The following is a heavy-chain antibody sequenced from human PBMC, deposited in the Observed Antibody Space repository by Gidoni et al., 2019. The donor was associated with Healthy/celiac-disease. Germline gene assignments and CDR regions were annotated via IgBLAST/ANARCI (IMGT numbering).Heavy chain of an antibody. CDR3: ARTTNSSSWKYYYGMDV. J-gene: IGHJ6*02. CDR1: GYTFTSHG. D-gene: IGHD6-13*01. V-gene: IGHV1-18*01. CDR2: IGAYNGNT. Sequence: FQLVQSGAEVKKPGASVKVSCKASGYTFTSHGISWVRQAPGQGLEWMGWIGAYNGNTTYAQKLQGRVTMTTDTSTSTAYMELRSRRSDDTAVYYCARTTNSSSWKYYYGMDVWGQGTTVTVSS.